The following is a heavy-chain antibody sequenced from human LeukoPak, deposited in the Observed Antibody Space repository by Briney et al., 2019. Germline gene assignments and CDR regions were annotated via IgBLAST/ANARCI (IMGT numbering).Heavy chain of an antibody. CDR3: AKDGRDYYDGSGYPSPVEFDY. D-gene: IGHD3-22*01. J-gene: IGHJ4*02. CDR1: GFTFSSYG. CDR2: IRYDGSNK. Sequence: GGSLRLSCAASGFTFSSYGMHWVRQAPGKGLEWVAFIRYDGSNKYYADSVKGRFTISRDNSKNTLYLQMNSLRAEDTAVYYCAKDGRDYYDGSGYPSPVEFDYWGQGTLVTVSS. V-gene: IGHV3-30*02.